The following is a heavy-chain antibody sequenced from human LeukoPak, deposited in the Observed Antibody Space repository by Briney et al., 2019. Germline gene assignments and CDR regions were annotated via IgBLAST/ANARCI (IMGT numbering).Heavy chain of an antibody. V-gene: IGHV3-11*04. J-gene: IGHJ4*02. Sequence: PGGSLRLSCAASGFTLSHYYMGWIRQAPGKGLEWVSYISSTGSDTYNADSVKGRFTISRDNAKNSLYLQMNSLRAEDTAVYYCARESRRSPDYWGQGTLVTVSS. CDR1: GFTLSHYY. CDR3: ARESRRSPDY. D-gene: IGHD3-3*01. CDR2: ISSTGSDT.